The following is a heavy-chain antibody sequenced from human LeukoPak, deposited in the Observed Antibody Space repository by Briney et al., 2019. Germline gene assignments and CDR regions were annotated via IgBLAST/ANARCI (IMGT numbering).Heavy chain of an antibody. CDR3: AKGGVWFGELFRDRFDY. J-gene: IGHJ4*02. D-gene: IGHD3-10*01. V-gene: IGHV3-7*01. CDR2: IKQDGSEK. CDR1: GFRFSSYW. Sequence: PGGSLRLSCAASGFRFSSYWMSWVRQAPGKGLEWVANIKQDGSEKYYVDSVKGRFTISRDNAKNSLYLQMNSLRAEDTAVYYCAKGGVWFGELFRDRFDYWGQGTLVTVSS.